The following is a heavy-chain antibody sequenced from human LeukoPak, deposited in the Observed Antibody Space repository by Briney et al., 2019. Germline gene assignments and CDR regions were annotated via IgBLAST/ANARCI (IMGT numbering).Heavy chain of an antibody. CDR3: ARASDSSGYYYPSFAFDI. D-gene: IGHD3-22*01. Sequence: GVSLRLSCAASGFTFSSYEMNWVRQAPGKGLEWVSYISSSGSTIYYADSVKGRFTISRDNAKNSLYLQMNSLRAEDTAVYYCARASDSSGYYYPSFAFDIWGQGTMVTVSS. V-gene: IGHV3-48*03. CDR2: ISSSGSTI. J-gene: IGHJ3*02. CDR1: GFTFSSYE.